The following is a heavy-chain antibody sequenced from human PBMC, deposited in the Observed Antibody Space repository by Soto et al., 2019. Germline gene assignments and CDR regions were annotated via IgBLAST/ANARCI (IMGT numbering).Heavy chain of an antibody. CDR2: IYSSGGT. D-gene: IGHD6-13*01. V-gene: IGHV4-4*07. J-gene: IGHJ5*01. CDR3: ARQTTYSSSWFDY. CDR1: GGSIINYY. Sequence: PSETLSLTCTVSGGSIINYYWTWIRQPAGKGLEWVGRIYSSGGTSYNPSLKSRLTTSVDTSKNQFSLKLTSVTAADTALYYCARQTTYSSSWFDYWGHGTLVTVS.